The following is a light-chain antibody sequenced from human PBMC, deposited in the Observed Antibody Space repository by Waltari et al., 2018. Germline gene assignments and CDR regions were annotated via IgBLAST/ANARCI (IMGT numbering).Light chain of an antibody. V-gene: IGLV3-21*01. Sequence: SYVVTQPPSVSVAPGKTARITCGGNTLGSKSVHWYQQKPGQAPVLVIYYDSDRPSGIPERFSGSNSGNPATLTITRVEAGDEADYYCASWDESHYVFGPGTTVTVL. CDR3: ASWDESHYV. J-gene: IGLJ1*01. CDR1: TLGSKS. CDR2: YDS.